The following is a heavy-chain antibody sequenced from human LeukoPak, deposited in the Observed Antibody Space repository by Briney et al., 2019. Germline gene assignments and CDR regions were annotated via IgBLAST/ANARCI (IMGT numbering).Heavy chain of an antibody. V-gene: IGHV4-61*02. D-gene: IGHD2-15*01. J-gene: IGHJ5*02. CDR1: GGSISSGSYY. Sequence: PSETLSLTCTVSGGSISSGSYYWSWIRQPAGKGLEWIGRIYISGSTNYNPSLKSRVTISVDTSKNQFSLKLSSVTAADTAVYYCARVSVVVAEEHNWFDPWGQGTLVTVSS. CDR3: ARVSVVVAEEHNWFDP. CDR2: IYISGST.